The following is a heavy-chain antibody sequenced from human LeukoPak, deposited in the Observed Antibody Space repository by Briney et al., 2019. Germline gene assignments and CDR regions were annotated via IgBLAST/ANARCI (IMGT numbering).Heavy chain of an antibody. J-gene: IGHJ4*02. CDR2: IYYSGST. V-gene: IGHV4-59*08. CDR1: GVSISSYY. CDR3: ARQGYSAYEILDY. D-gene: IGHD5-12*01. Sequence: NPSETLSLTCTVSGVSISSYYWSWIRQPPGKGLEWIGYIYYSGSTNYSPSLKSRVTISVDTSKNQFSLKLSSVTAADTAVYYCARQGYSAYEILDYWGQGTLVTVSS.